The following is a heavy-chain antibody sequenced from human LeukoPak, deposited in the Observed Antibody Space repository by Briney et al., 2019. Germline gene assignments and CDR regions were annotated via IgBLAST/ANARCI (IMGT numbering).Heavy chain of an antibody. Sequence: PGRSLRLSCAASGFIFSNYAMHWVRQAPGKGLEWVAVISYDGSNKYYADSVKGRFTISRDNSKNTLYLQMNSLRAEDTAVYYCAKDLIRSHSSGWYIFDYWGQGTLVTVSS. CDR2: ISYDGSNK. V-gene: IGHV3-30*04. CDR3: AKDLIRSHSSGWYIFDY. D-gene: IGHD6-19*01. J-gene: IGHJ4*02. CDR1: GFIFSNYA.